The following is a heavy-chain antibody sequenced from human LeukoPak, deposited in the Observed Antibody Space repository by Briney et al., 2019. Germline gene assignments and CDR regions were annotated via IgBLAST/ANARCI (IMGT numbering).Heavy chain of an antibody. CDR2: ISSGGATI. CDR3: ARVPGSRSPYYFDS. V-gene: IGHV3-11*04. J-gene: IGHJ4*02. CDR1: GFTFSDYY. D-gene: IGHD1-26*01. Sequence: GGSLRLSCAASGFTFSDYYMSWVRQAPGKGLEWVSYISSGGATIKYAESVKGRFTISRDNAKNSLYLQMSSVRVEDTAVYYRARVPGSRSPYYFDSWGQGALVTVSP.